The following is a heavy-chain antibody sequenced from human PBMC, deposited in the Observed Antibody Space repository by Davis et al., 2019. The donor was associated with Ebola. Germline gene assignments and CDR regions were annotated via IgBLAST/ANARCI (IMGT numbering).Heavy chain of an antibody. CDR3: ARGHPYDFWSGYYNSYYYYYGMDV. V-gene: IGHV1-8*01. Sequence: ASVKVSCKASGYTFTSYDINWVRQATGQGLEWMGWMNPNSGNTGYAQKFQGRVTMTRNTSISTAYMELSSLRSEDTAVYYCARGHPYDFWSGYYNSYYYYYGMDVWGLGTTVTVSS. D-gene: IGHD3-3*01. CDR1: GYTFTSYD. J-gene: IGHJ6*02. CDR2: MNPNSGNT.